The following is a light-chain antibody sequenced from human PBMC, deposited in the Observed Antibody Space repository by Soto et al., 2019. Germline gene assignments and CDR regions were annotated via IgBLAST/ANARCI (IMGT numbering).Light chain of an antibody. CDR3: CSYAGSSTYV. J-gene: IGLJ1*01. V-gene: IGLV2-23*02. Sequence: QSVMTQPASVSGSPGQSSTISCTRTSSDVGSYNLVSWYQHHPGKAPKLMIYEVSKRPSGVSNRFSGSKSGNTASLTISGLQAEDEADYYCCSYAGSSTYVFGTGTKLTVL. CDR1: SSDVGSYNL. CDR2: EVS.